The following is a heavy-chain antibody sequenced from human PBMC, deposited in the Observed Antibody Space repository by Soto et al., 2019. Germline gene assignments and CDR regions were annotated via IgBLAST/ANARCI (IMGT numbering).Heavy chain of an antibody. D-gene: IGHD3-22*01. CDR1: GFTFSSYS. J-gene: IGHJ5*02. CDR3: ARDRVMGYYDSWGWFDP. V-gene: IGHV3-48*02. Sequence: GGSLRLSCAASGFTFSSYSMNWVRQAPGKGLEWVSYISSSSSTIYYADSVKGRFTISRDNAKNSLYLQMNSLRDEDTAVYYCARDRVMGYYDSWGWFDPWGQGTLVTVSS. CDR2: ISSSSSTI.